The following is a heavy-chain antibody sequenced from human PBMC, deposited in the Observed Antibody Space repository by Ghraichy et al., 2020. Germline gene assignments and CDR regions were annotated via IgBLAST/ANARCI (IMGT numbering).Heavy chain of an antibody. J-gene: IGHJ6*02. CDR3: ARSPQYSSSWFVSYYYYYGMDV. Sequence: GGSLRLSCAASGFTFSSYSMNWVRQAPGKGLEWVSYISSSSSTIYYADSVKGRFTISRDNAKNSLYLQMNSLRDEDTAVYYCARSPQYSSSWFVSYYYYYGMDVWGQGTTVTVSS. D-gene: IGHD6-13*01. CDR2: ISSSSSTI. V-gene: IGHV3-48*02. CDR1: GFTFSSYS.